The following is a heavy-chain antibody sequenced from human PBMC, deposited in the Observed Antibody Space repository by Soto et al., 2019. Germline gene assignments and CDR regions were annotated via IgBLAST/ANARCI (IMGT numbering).Heavy chain of an antibody. V-gene: IGHV4-39*01. J-gene: IGHJ5*02. D-gene: IGHD3-22*01. CDR2: IYYSGST. CDR3: AGDYYDSRRYWFDP. CDR1: GGSISSSSHY. Sequence: KPSETLSLTCTVSGGSISSSSHYWGWIRQPPGKGLEWIGSIYYSGSTYYNPSLKSRVTISVDTSKNQFSLKLSSVTAADTAVYYCAGDYYDSRRYWFDPWGQGTLVTVSS.